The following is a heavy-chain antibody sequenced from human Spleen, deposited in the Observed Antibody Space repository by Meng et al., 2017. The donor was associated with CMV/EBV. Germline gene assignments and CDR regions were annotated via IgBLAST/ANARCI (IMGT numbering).Heavy chain of an antibody. CDR3: ARGEVYGSGPFKY. CDR1: GFTLTEYT. J-gene: IGHJ4*02. V-gene: IGHV3-53*01. CDR2: IYSGGST. D-gene: IGHD3-10*01. Sequence: GESLKISCAASGFTLTEYTMNWVRQAPGKGLEWVSVIYSGGSTYYADSVKGRFTISRDNNKNTLYLQMNSLKADDTAVYYCARGEVYGSGPFKYWGQGTLVTVSS.